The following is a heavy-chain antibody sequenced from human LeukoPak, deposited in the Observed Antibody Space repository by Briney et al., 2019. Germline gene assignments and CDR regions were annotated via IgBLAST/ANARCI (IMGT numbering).Heavy chain of an antibody. CDR3: TRAITCVYGWVTYDWFDS. J-gene: IGHJ5*01. D-gene: IGHD3-10*01. CDR2: IKSDCST. V-gene: IGHV3-74*01. CDR1: GFTFSSYW. Sequence: PGGSLRLSCAASGFTFSSYWMHWVRQTPGKGLMWVGRIKSDCSTIYADSVQGRFTISSDNAKNMVYLQMNSLRADDTAIYYYTRAITCVYGWVTYDWFDSWGQGTRVTVSS.